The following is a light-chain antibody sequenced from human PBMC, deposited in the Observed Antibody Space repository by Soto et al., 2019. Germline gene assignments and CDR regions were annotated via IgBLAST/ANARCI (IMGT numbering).Light chain of an antibody. CDR2: GAS. CDR3: QHYNRWPLT. CDR1: QSVSSSY. V-gene: IGKV3-15*01. Sequence: EIVMTQSPATLSVSPGERATLSCRASQSVSSSYLAWYHQKPGQAPRLLIYGASTRAAGIPASFSGSGSGTEFTLTISSLQSEDFGVYYCQHYNRWPLTFGGGTKVDI. J-gene: IGKJ4*01.